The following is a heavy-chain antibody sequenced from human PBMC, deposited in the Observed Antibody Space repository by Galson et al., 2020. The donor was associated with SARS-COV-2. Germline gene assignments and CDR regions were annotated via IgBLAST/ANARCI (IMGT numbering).Heavy chain of an antibody. CDR1: GFTYNDFW. D-gene: IGHD6-19*01. CDR3: SREGWQGGC. V-gene: IGHV3-7*01. Sequence: GGSLRLSCEVSGFTYNDFWMSWFRQAPGKGLEWVANIKGDGSETHYADFVKGRFSISRDNAANSLYRQMNSLRVEDSAVYYCSREGWQGGCWGEGTRGTVSS. CDR2: IKGDGSET. J-gene: IGHJ4*02.